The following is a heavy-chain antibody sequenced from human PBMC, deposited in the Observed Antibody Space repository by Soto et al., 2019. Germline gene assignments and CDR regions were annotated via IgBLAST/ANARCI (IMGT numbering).Heavy chain of an antibody. V-gene: IGHV1-46*01. CDR3: ARDRLWSPYYDILTGTYGMDV. D-gene: IGHD3-9*01. CDR1: GYTFTSYY. CDR2: INPSGGST. Sequence: WASVKVSCKASGYTFTSYYMHWVRQAPGQGLEWMGIINPSGGSTSYAQKFQGRVTMTRDTSTSTVYMELSSLRSEDAAVYYCARDRLWSPYYDILTGTYGMDVWGQGTTVTVSS. J-gene: IGHJ6*02.